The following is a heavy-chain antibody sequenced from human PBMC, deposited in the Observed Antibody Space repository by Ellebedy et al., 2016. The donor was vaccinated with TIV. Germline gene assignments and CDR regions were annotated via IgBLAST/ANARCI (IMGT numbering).Heavy chain of an antibody. CDR2: ISDTGGST. D-gene: IGHD3-22*01. J-gene: IGHJ4*02. CDR3: ARDLEHYYDSSGYYEGDY. CDR1: GFTFSSYA. Sequence: GESLKISCAASGFTFSSYALHWVRQAPGKGLEWVSAISDTGGSTYYADSVKGRFTISRDNSKNTLYLQMNSLRAEDTAVYYCARDLEHYYDSSGYYEGDYWGQGTLVTVSS. V-gene: IGHV3-23*01.